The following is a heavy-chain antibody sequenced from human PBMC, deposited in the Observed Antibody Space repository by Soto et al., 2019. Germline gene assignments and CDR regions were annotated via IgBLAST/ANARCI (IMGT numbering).Heavy chain of an antibody. V-gene: IGHV1-18*01. CDR2: ISSYNGNT. Sequence: EASVKVSCKASGYSFSFYGINWVRQAPGQGLEWMGWISSYNGNTNYAQKLQGRVTMTTDTSTSTAYMELRSLRSDDTAFYYCARGHYYDSSGPDDYWGQGTLVTVSS. D-gene: IGHD3-22*01. CDR1: GYSFSFYG. CDR3: ARGHYYDSSGPDDY. J-gene: IGHJ4*02.